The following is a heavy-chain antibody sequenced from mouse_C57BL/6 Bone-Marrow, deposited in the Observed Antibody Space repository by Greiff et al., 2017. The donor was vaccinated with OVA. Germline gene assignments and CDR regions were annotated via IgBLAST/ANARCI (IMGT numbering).Heavy chain of an antibody. CDR3: TGGYGNYYAMDY. V-gene: IGHV1-15*01. D-gene: IGHD2-1*01. J-gene: IGHJ4*01. Sequence: QVQLHQSGAELVRPGASVTLSCTASGYTFTDYEMHWVKQTPVHGLEWIGAIDPETGGTAYNQKFKGKAILTADKSSSTSYMELRSLTSEDSAVYYCTGGYGNYYAMDYGGQGPSVTVSS. CDR1: GYTFTDYE. CDR2: IDPETGGT.